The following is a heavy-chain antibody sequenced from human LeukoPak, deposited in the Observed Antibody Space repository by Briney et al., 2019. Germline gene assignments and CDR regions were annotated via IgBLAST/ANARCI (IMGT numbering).Heavy chain of an antibody. J-gene: IGHJ5*02. CDR3: ARGYSSSWYFNWFDP. CDR2: IFYSGST. V-gene: IGHV4-61*05. Sequence: PSETLSLTCTVSGGSISSNTYFWGWIRQPPGKGLEWIGYIFYSGSTNYNPSLKSRVTISVDTSKNQFSLKLSSVTAADTAVYYCARGYSSSWYFNWFDPWGQGTLVTVSS. CDR1: GGSISSNTYF. D-gene: IGHD6-13*01.